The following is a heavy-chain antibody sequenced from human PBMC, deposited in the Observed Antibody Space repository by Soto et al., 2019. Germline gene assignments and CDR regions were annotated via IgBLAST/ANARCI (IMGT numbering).Heavy chain of an antibody. J-gene: IGHJ6*02. D-gene: IGHD3-3*01. V-gene: IGHV1-18*01. CDR1: GYSFTSYD. CDR3: ARGQGRISLFGDVFNLVMDV. Sequence: GASVKVYCKASGYSFTSYDITWLRQAPGQGLEWMGWISTYHGHIKYAQKFQGRVTVTTDTSTSTAYMDLRSLRSDDTAVYYCARGQGRISLFGDVFNLVMDVWGQGTTVTVSS. CDR2: ISTYHGHI.